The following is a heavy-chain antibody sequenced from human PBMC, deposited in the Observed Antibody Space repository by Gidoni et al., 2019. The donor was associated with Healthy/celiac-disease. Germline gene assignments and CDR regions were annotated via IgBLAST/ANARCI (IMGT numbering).Heavy chain of an antibody. Sequence: EVQLLESGGGLVQPGGSLRLSCAASGFTFSSYAMSWVRQAPGKGLEWVSAISGSGGSTYYADSVKGRFTISRDNSKNTLYLQMNSLRAEDTAVYYCAKDRVSGCSSTSCYLNYYYGMDVWGQGTTVTVSS. J-gene: IGHJ6*02. CDR1: GFTFSSYA. CDR2: ISGSGGST. V-gene: IGHV3-23*01. D-gene: IGHD2-2*01. CDR3: AKDRVSGCSSTSCYLNYYYGMDV.